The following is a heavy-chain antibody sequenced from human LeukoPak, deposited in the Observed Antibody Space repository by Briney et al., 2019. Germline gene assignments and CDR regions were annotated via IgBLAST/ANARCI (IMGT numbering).Heavy chain of an antibody. CDR3: ARAWDSSGWYPPKQFDY. Sequence: PSETLSLTCAVYGGSFSGYYWNWIRQPPGKGLEWIGEINHSGSTNYNPSLKSRVTISVDTSKNQFSLKLSSVTAADTAVYYCARAWDSSGWYPPKQFDYWGQGTLVTVSS. CDR1: GGSFSGYY. V-gene: IGHV4-34*01. J-gene: IGHJ4*02. CDR2: INHSGST. D-gene: IGHD6-19*01.